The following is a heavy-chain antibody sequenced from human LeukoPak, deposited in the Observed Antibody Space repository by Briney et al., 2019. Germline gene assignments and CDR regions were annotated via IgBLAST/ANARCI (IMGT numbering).Heavy chain of an antibody. J-gene: IGHJ5*02. CDR3: ARATYCSSTSCPLEWFDP. D-gene: IGHD2-2*01. V-gene: IGHV4-34*01. CDR1: GGSFSGYY. CDR2: INHSRST. Sequence: MASETLSLTCAVYGGSFSGYYWSWVRQPPGKGLEWIAEINHSRSTNYSPSLKSRLTISVDTSKNQFSLMLTSVTAADTAVYYCARATYCSSTSCPLEWFDPWGQGTLVTVSS.